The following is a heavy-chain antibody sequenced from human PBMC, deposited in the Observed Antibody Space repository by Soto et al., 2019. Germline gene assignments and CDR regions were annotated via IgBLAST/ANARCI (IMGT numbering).Heavy chain of an antibody. CDR3: ARVRRLGMTRYPSPFDY. CDR2: IIPIFGTA. V-gene: IGHV1-69*13. J-gene: IGHJ4*02. Sequence: ASVKVSCKASGGTFSSYAISWVRQAPGQGLEWMGGIIPIFGTANYAQKFQGRVTMTADASTSTAYMELSSLRSEDTAVYYCARVRRLGMTRYPSPFDYWGQGTLVTVSS. CDR1: GGTFSSYA. D-gene: IGHD1-1*01.